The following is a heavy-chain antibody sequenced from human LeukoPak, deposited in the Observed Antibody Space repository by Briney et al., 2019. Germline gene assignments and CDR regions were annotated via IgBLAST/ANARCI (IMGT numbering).Heavy chain of an antibody. CDR1: GYTFTDYY. Sequence: ASVKVSCKASGYTFTDYYIHWVQQAPGKGLEWMGRVDPENDETMYAENFQGRVTITRNTSISTAYMELSSLRSEDTAVYYCARGIVVVAAERVWFDPWGQGTLVTVSS. CDR3: ARGIVVVAAERVWFDP. V-gene: IGHV1-69-2*01. D-gene: IGHD2-2*01. J-gene: IGHJ5*02. CDR2: VDPENDET.